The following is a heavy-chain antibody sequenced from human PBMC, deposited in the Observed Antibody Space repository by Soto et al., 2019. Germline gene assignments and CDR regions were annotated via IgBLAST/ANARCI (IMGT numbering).Heavy chain of an antibody. Sequence: QITLKESGPTLVKPTQTLTLTCTFSGFSLTTDAVGVGWIRQPPGKALEWLALIYWDDDKRYSPSLKSRLTITKDASRNQVVLTLTNMDPADTATYYCAHVYWAAAGTRYYFDYWGKGTLVTVSS. CDR3: AHVYWAAAGTRYYFDY. CDR2: IYWDDDK. V-gene: IGHV2-5*02. CDR1: GFSLTTDAVG. J-gene: IGHJ4*02. D-gene: IGHD6-19*01.